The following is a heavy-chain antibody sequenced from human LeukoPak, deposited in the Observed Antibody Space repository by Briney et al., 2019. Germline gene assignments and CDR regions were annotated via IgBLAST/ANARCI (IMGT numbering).Heavy chain of an antibody. CDR3: ARAIVGATGYFDY. Sequence: ASVKVSCKAGGYTFTSYYMHWVRQAPGQGLEWMGVINPSAGSRNYAQKFQGRVTMTRDTSTSTVYMELSSLRSEDTAVYYCARAIVGATGYFDYWGQGTLVTVSS. J-gene: IGHJ4*02. CDR1: GYTFTSYY. V-gene: IGHV1-46*01. D-gene: IGHD1-26*01. CDR2: INPSAGSR.